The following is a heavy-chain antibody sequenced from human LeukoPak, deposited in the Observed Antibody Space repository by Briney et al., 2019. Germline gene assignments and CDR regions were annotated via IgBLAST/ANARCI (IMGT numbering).Heavy chain of an antibody. Sequence: GGSLRLSCAASGFTFSNAWMTWVRQAPGKGLEWVGRIKSKANGGTTDYAAPVKGRFTISRDDSKDTLFLQMNSLKTEDTAVYHCTPDYGLDPWGQGTLVTVSS. J-gene: IGHJ5*02. CDR3: TPDYGLDP. CDR2: IKSKANGGTT. D-gene: IGHD3-16*01. V-gene: IGHV3-15*01. CDR1: GFTFSNAW.